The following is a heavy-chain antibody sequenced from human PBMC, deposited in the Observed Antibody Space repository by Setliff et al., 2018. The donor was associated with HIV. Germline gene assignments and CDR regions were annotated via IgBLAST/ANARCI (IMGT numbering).Heavy chain of an antibody. J-gene: IGHJ4*02. V-gene: IGHV1-69*05. CDR1: GDTFTGHA. CDR2: IIPITGTI. CDR3: ARDYSPTFYYYDSSGTFDY. Sequence: SVKVSCKISGDTFTGHAIVWVRQAPGQGLEWMGGIIPITGTIHFAQKFQDRITVTKDESTSTAYMELSSLRSEDTAVYYCARDYSPTFYYYDSSGTFDYWGQGTLVTVSS. D-gene: IGHD3-22*01.